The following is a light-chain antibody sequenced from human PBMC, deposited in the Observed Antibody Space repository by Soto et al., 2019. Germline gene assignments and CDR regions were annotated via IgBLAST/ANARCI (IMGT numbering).Light chain of an antibody. Sequence: IVLTQSPGTLSLSPGERATLSCRASQSVTSSYLAWYQQKPGQAPGLLIYGASTRATGIPDRFSGSGSGTDFTLTISRLEPEDFAVYYCQHYGNSPYTFGQGTKLEIK. CDR3: QHYGNSPYT. V-gene: IGKV3-20*01. CDR2: GAS. CDR1: QSVTSSY. J-gene: IGKJ2*01.